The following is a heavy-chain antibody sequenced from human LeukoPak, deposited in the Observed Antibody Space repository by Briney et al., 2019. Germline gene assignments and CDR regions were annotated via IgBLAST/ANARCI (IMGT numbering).Heavy chain of an antibody. CDR1: GYTFTSYG. V-gene: IGHV1-18*01. CDR3: ARGSPYDSFYHFDY. D-gene: IGHD3-22*01. Sequence: WASVKVSCKASGYTFTSYGISWVRQAPGQGLEWMGSISAYNGNTNYAQKLQSRVTMTTDTSTSTAYMELRSLRSDDTAVYYCARGSPYDSFYHFDYWGQGTLVTVSS. CDR2: ISAYNGNT. J-gene: IGHJ4*02.